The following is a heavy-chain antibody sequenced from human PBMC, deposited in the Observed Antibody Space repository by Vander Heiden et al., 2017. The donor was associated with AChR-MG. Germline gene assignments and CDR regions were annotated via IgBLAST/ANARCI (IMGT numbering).Heavy chain of an antibody. V-gene: IGHV1-3*01. J-gene: IGHJ2*01. CDR1: GYTFTSYA. D-gene: IGHD1-1*01. CDR3: ARVGSGLYWYFDL. Sequence: QVQLVQSGAAVKKPGASVKVSCKASGYTFTSYAMHWVRQAPGQRLEWMGWINAGNGNTKYSQKFQGRVTITRDTSASTAYMELSSLRSEDTAVYYCARVGSGLYWYFDLWGRGTLVTVSS. CDR2: INAGNGNT.